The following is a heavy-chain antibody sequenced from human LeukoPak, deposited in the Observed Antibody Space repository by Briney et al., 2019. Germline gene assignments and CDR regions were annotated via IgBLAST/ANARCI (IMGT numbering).Heavy chain of an antibody. V-gene: IGHV4-30-2*01. CDR2: FYHSGST. Sequence: PSETLSLTCTVSGGSISSGGYYWSWIRQPPGKGLEWIGYFYHSGSTYYNPSLKSRVTISVDRSKNQFSLKLSSVTAADTAVYYCARDGPLGAGFDPWGQGTLVTVSS. CDR3: ARDGPLGAGFDP. CDR1: GGSISSGGYY. J-gene: IGHJ5*02. D-gene: IGHD7-27*01.